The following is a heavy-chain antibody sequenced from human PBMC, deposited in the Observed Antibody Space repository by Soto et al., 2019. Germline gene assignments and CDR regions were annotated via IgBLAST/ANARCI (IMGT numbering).Heavy chain of an antibody. CDR3: ATFPPGGSFYY. V-gene: IGHV3-21*01. D-gene: IGHD3-10*01. J-gene: IGHJ4*02. CDR1: GFTFSTYS. CDR2: ISDSSSYI. Sequence: EVQLVESGGGLVKPGGSLRLSCAASGFTFSTYSMNWVSQAPGKGLEWVSSISDSSSYIYYADSVKGRFTISRDNAKNSLYLQMNSLRAEDTAVYYCATFPPGGSFYYWGLGTLVTVSS.